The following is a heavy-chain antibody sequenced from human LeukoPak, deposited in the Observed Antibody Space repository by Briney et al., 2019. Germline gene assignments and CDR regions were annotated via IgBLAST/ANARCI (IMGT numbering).Heavy chain of an antibody. D-gene: IGHD3-16*01. CDR2: ISGSGGST. V-gene: IGHV3-23*01. CDR3: AKDRNYDYVWGTLDY. J-gene: IGHJ4*02. CDR1: GFTFSSYA. Sequence: RSGTSLRLSCAASGFTFSSYAIHWVRQAPGKGLEWVSAISGSGGSTYYADSVRGRFTISRDNSKNTPYLQMNSLRAEDTAVYYCAKDRNYDYVWGTLDYWGQGTLVTVSS.